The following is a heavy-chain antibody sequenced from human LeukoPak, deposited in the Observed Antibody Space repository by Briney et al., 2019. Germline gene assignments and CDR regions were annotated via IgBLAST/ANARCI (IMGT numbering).Heavy chain of an antibody. V-gene: IGHV4-59*01. CDR1: GGSIGSYF. D-gene: IGHD5-12*01. Sequence: PSETLSLTCTVSGGSIGSYFWHWIRQPPGKGLEWMGYIFDSGTTAYNPSLKRRVTMSVDTSKNQFSLNLSSVTAADTAVYYCARDPDGYEFFDYWGRGSPVTVSS. J-gene: IGHJ4*02. CDR3: ARDPDGYEFFDY. CDR2: IFDSGTT.